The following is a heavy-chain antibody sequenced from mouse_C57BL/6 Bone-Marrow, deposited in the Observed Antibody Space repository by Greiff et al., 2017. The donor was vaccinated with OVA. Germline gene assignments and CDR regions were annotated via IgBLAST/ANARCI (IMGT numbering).Heavy chain of an antibody. J-gene: IGHJ3*01. CDR1: GYSITSGYY. Sequence: ESGPGLVKPSQSLSLTCSVTGYSITSGYYWNWIRQFPGNKLEWMGYISYDGSNNYNPSLKNRISITRDTSKNQFFLKLNSVTTEDTATYYCARDDNTGFAYWGQGTLVTVSA. D-gene: IGHD1-1*01. CDR2: ISYDGSN. CDR3: ARDDNTGFAY. V-gene: IGHV3-6*01.